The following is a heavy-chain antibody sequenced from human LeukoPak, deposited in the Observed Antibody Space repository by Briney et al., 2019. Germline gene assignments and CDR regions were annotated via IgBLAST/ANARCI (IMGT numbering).Heavy chain of an antibody. J-gene: IGHJ6*03. CDR2: ISAYNGNT. CDR3: ARRRDYYYYMDV. V-gene: IGHV1-18*01. Sequence: ASVKVSCKASGYTFTIYGISWVRQAPGQGLEWMGWISAYNGNTNYAQKLQGRVTMTTDTSTSTAYMELRSLRSDDTAVYYCARRRDYYYYMDVWGKGTTVTVSS. CDR1: GYTFTIYG.